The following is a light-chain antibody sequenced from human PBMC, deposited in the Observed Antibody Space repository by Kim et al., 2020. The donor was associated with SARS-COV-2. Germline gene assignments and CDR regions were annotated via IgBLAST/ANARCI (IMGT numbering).Light chain of an antibody. CDR1: RLGNKY. V-gene: IGLV3-1*01. CDR2: QDY. Sequence: VSPGQTVSLTCSGDRLGNKYACWYQQRPGQSPVLVIYQDYKRPSGIPGRFSGSNSGNTATLTISGTQALDEADYYCQAWDSTTVIFGGGTQLTVL. J-gene: IGLJ2*01. CDR3: QAWDSTTVI.